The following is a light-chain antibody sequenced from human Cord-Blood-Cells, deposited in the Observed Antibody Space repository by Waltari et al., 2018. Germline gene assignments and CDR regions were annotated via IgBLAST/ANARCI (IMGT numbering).Light chain of an antibody. CDR2: GAS. CDR1: QSVSSN. V-gene: IGKV3-15*01. J-gene: IGKJ4*01. CDR3: QQYNNWPPLT. Sequence: EIVMTQSPATLSVSPGERATLSCRASQSVSSNLAWYQQKPGQAPRLLIYGASTRAIGIPASFSGSGSGTEFTLTISSLQSEDFAVYYCQQYNNWPPLTFGGGTKVEIK.